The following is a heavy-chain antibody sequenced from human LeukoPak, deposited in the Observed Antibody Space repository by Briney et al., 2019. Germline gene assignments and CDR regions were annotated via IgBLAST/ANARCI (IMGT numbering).Heavy chain of an antibody. Sequence: ASVKVSFKASGYTFTGYYMHWVRQAPGQGLEWMGWINPNSGDTNYAQKFQGRVTMTRDTSISTAYMELSRLRSDDTAVYYCARVSHIVGATKGSFGYWGQGTLVTVSS. CDR1: GYTFTGYY. CDR3: ARVSHIVGATKGSFGY. J-gene: IGHJ4*02. D-gene: IGHD1-26*01. V-gene: IGHV1-2*02. CDR2: INPNSGDT.